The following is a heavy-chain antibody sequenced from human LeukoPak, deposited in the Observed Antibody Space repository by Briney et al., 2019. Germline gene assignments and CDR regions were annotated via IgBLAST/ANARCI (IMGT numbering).Heavy chain of an antibody. V-gene: IGHV1-8*01. CDR3: AGGFWSEGATVWGHY. CDR2: MNPNSGNT. Sequence: GASVKVSCKASGYTFTSYDINWVRQATGQGLEWMGWMNPNSGNTGYAQRFQGRVTMTRNTSISTAYMELSSLRSEDTAVYYCAGGFWSEGATVWGHYWGQGTLVTVSS. D-gene: IGHD3-16*01. CDR1: GYTFTSYD. J-gene: IGHJ4*02.